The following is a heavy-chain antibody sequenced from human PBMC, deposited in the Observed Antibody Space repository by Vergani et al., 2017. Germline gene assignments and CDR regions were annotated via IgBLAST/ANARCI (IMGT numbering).Heavy chain of an antibody. D-gene: IGHD2-2*02. CDR1: GGSVSSCSYY. CDR3: ARSPLYCSSTSCHKVGYFQH. CDR2: IYYSGST. J-gene: IGHJ1*01. V-gene: IGHV4-61*01. Sequence: QVQLQESGPGLVKPSETLSLTCTVSGGSVSSCSYYWSWIRQPPGKGLEWIGYIYYSGSTNYNPSLKSRVTISVDTAKNQFSLKLSSVTAADTAVYYCARSPLYCSSTSCHKVGYFQHWGQGTLVTVSS.